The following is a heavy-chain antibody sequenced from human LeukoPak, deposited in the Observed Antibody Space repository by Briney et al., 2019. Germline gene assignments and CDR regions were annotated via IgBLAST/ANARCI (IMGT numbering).Heavy chain of an antibody. CDR2: ISSSPTTI. Sequence: GGCLRLSPADPRFTFRTYSIKSGRQAPGKGLERVSYISSSPTTIYYADSVKGRFTISRDNARNSLFLQMNSLRDEDTAVYYCARGFSSGRGAFDYWGQGTLVTVSS. J-gene: IGHJ4*02. D-gene: IGHD6-19*01. CDR1: RFTFRTYS. CDR3: ARGFSSGRGAFDY. V-gene: IGHV3-48*02.